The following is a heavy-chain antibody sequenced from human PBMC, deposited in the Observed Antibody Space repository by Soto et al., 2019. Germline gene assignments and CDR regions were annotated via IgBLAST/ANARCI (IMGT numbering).Heavy chain of an antibody. D-gene: IGHD6-13*01. Sequence: QVQLQQWGAGLLKPSETLSLTCAVYGGSFSGYYWSWIRQPPGKGLEWIGEINHSGSTNYNPSLKSRVTISVDTSKNQLALKLSSVTAADTAVYYCAHSSSWYKSPYFDYWGQGTLVTVSS. J-gene: IGHJ4*02. CDR3: AHSSSWYKSPYFDY. CDR1: GGSFSGYY. V-gene: IGHV4-34*01. CDR2: INHSGST.